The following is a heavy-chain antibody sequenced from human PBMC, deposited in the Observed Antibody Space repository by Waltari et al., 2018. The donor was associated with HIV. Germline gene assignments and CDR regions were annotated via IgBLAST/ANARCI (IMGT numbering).Heavy chain of an antibody. D-gene: IGHD3-10*01. V-gene: IGHV4-31*03. CDR2: IDYRGST. CDR3: ARDYRSPSGSYYYYGMDV. Sequence: QVQLQESGPGLVKPSQTLSLTCSVPGFSISSGPYYWSWIRQFPGTGLEWIGYIDYRGSTSYNPSLESRVTISIDTSKNQLSLRLSSVTAADTAVYYCARDYRSPSGSYYYYGMDVWGQGTRVTVSS. CDR1: GFSISSGPYY. J-gene: IGHJ6*02.